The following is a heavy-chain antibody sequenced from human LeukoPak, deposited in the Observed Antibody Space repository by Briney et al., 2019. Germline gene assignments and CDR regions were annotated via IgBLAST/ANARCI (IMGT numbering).Heavy chain of an antibody. CDR2: ISGSGGST. V-gene: IGHV3-23*01. Sequence: GGSLRLSCAASGFTVSSNYMSWVRQAPGKGLEWVSAISGSGGSTYYADSVKGRFTISRDNSKNTLYLQMNSLRAEDTAVYYCATNSRYFDWLYDYWGQGTLVTVSS. J-gene: IGHJ4*02. CDR3: ATNSRYFDWLYDY. D-gene: IGHD3-9*01. CDR1: GFTVSSNY.